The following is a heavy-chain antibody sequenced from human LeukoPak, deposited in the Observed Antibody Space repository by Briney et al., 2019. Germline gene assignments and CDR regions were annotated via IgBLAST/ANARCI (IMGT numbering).Heavy chain of an antibody. Sequence: GGSLRLSCAASGFTFSSYAMHWVRQAPGKGLEWVAVISYDGSNRYYADSVKGRFTISRDNSKNTLYLQMNSLRAEDTAVYYCARGLYYYDSSGYYNPVVFDYWGQGTLATVSS. CDR3: ARGLYYYDSSGYYNPVVFDY. D-gene: IGHD3-22*01. CDR2: ISYDGSNR. J-gene: IGHJ4*02. CDR1: GFTFSSYA. V-gene: IGHV3-30-3*01.